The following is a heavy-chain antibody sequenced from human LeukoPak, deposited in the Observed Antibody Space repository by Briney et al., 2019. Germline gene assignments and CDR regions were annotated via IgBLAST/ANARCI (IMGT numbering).Heavy chain of an antibody. CDR2: INPNSGGT. CDR1: GYTFTSYG. Sequence: ASVKVSCKASGYTFTSYGISWVRQAPGQGLEWMGWINPNSGGTNYAQKFQGRVTMTRDTSISTAYMELSRLRSDDTAVYYCARDDYSSGWRNDAFDIWGQGTMVTVSS. CDR3: ARDDYSSGWRNDAFDI. D-gene: IGHD6-19*01. J-gene: IGHJ3*02. V-gene: IGHV1-2*02.